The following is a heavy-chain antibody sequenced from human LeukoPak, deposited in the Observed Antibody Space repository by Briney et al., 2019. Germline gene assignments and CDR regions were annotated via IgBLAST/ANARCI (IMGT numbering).Heavy chain of an antibody. CDR1: GGSISSSNW. CDR3: ARTQIATADVSFDY. Sequence: PSGTLSLTCAVSGGSISSSNWWSWVRQPPGKGLEWIGEIYHSGSTNYNPSLKSRVTISVDKSKNQFSLKLSSVTAADTAVYYCARTQIATADVSFDYWGQGTLVTVSS. D-gene: IGHD6-13*01. J-gene: IGHJ4*02. V-gene: IGHV4-4*02. CDR2: IYHSGST.